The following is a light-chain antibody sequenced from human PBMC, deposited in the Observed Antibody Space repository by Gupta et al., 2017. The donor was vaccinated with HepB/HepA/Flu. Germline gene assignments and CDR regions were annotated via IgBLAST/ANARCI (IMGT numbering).Light chain of an antibody. CDR1: SSNVGSNT. V-gene: IGLV1-44*01. CDR3: ATWDASRNAYV. CDR2: INN. Sequence: QSVLTQPPSAAQTPGQRVTIPCPGSSSNVGSNTVNWYQQLTGTAPKLRCDINNKRHSGVPDRFSGSKSGTTASVATTGLQAEDEADDYCATWDASRNAYVFGTGTKVTVL. J-gene: IGLJ1*01.